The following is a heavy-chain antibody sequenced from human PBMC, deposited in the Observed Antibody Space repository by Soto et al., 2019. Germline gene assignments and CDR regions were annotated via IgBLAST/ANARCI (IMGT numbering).Heavy chain of an antibody. Sequence: QVQLVESGGGVVQSGRSLRRSCVTSGFRFGDYAMHWVRQAPGKGLEWVAVISYDGRHTYYADSVKGRFTISRDNSRNTLSLPMNSLRDDTAVYYCARDRVWSRMRVYGMDVWGRGTTVTVS. CDR3: ARDRVWSRMRVYGMDV. D-gene: IGHD3-3*01. J-gene: IGHJ6*02. V-gene: IGHV3-30*03. CDR1: GFRFGDYA. CDR2: ISYDGRHT.